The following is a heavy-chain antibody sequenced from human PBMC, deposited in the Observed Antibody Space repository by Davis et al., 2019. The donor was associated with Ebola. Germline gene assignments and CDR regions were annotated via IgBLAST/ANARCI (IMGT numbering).Heavy chain of an antibody. Sequence: ASVKVSCKASGYTFTGYYMHWVRQAPGQGLEWMGIINPSGGSTSYAQKFQGRVTMTRNTSISTAYMELSSLRSEDTAVYYCARAAPIQLWGPRWFDPWGQGTLVTVSS. CDR1: GYTFTGYY. J-gene: IGHJ5*02. D-gene: IGHD5-18*01. CDR2: INPSGGST. CDR3: ARAAPIQLWGPRWFDP. V-gene: IGHV1-46*01.